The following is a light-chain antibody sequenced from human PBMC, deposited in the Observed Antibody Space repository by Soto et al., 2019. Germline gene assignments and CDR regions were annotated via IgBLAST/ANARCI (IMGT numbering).Light chain of an antibody. J-gene: IGKJ4*01. CDR2: AAS. CDR3: QKYNSAPLT. CDR1: QGISNY. V-gene: IGKV1-27*01. Sequence: DFQMTQSPSSPSASVGDRVTITCRASQGISNYLAWYQQKPGKVPMLLLYAASTFQSAVPSRFSGSGSGTDFTLTISSLQPEDVASYYCQKYNSAPLTFGGGTKVEIK.